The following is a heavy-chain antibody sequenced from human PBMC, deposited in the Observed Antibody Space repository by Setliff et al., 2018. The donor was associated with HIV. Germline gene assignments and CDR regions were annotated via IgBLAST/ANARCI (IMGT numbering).Heavy chain of an antibody. CDR2: INHSGST. CDR1: GGSFSGYY. D-gene: IGHD2-15*01. V-gene: IGHV4-34*01. CDR3: ARMDLGYCSGGSCYLGWFDP. Sequence: SETLSLTCAVYGGSFSGYYWSWIRQPPGKGLEWIGEINHSGSTNYNPSLKSRATISVDTSKNQFSLKLSSVTAADTAVYYCARMDLGYCSGGSCYLGWFDPWGQGTLVTAPQ. J-gene: IGHJ5*02.